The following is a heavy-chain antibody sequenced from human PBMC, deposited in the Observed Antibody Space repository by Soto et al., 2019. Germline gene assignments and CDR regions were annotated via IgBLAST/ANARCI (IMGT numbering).Heavy chain of an antibody. CDR2: FYYSGTT. V-gene: IGHV4-31*03. Sequence: QVQLQESGPGLVKPSQTLSLTCTLSGGSISSEGYYWTWIRQHPGKGLECIGDFYYSGTTSYNPPLKSRLTNSVDTFNNQFSLRLSSVTAADTAMYYCARRHDILTGSDSFDVWGRGTMVTVSS. J-gene: IGHJ3*01. CDR3: ARRHDILTGSDSFDV. D-gene: IGHD3-9*01. CDR1: GGSISSEGYY.